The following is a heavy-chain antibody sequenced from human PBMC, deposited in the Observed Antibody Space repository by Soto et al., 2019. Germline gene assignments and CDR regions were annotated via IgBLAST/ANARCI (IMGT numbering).Heavy chain of an antibody. D-gene: IGHD6-19*01. CDR2: IYNNETF. Sequence: SETLSLTCSVSGASVSSGSFYWSWIRQPPGKGLEWIGFIYNNETFNYNPSLKSRVTLSVDTSKHQFSLKLSSVTAADTAVYYCARVPIRYSSSHNFDSWGQGALVTVSS. J-gene: IGHJ4*02. CDR1: GASVSSGSFY. CDR3: ARVPIRYSSSHNFDS. V-gene: IGHV4-61*01.